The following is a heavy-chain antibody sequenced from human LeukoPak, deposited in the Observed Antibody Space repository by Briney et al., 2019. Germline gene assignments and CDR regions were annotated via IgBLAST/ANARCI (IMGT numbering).Heavy chain of an antibody. V-gene: IGHV3-33*01. CDR3: ARENSGSYTGGFDY. D-gene: IGHD1-26*01. J-gene: IGHJ4*02. Sequence: GRSLRLSCAASGFTFSSYGMHWVRQAPGKGLEWVAVIWYDGSNKYYADSVKGRFTISRDNSKNTLYLQMNSLRAEDTAVYYCARENSGSYTGGFDYWGQGTLVTVSS. CDR2: IWYDGSNK. CDR1: GFTFSSYG.